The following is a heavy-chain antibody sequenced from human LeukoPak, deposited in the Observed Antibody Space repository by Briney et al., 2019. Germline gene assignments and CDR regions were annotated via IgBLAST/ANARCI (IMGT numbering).Heavy chain of an antibody. CDR1: GFTFSSYD. D-gene: IGHD3-22*01. J-gene: IGHJ4*02. Sequence: PGGSLRLSCTGSGFTFSSYDIHWVRQAPGKGLEWVALISYDGTNKYYADDSFKGRFTISRDNSRDKLYLQINSLRAADTAVYYCAKDHVSLDSSGYCYEDWGQGTLVTVSS. CDR3: AKDHVSLDSSGYCYED. V-gene: IGHV3-30*18. CDR2: ISYDGTNK.